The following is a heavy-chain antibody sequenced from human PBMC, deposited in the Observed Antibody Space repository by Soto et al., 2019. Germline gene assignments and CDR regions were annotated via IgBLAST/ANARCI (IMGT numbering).Heavy chain of an antibody. V-gene: IGHV1-18*01. CDR1: GYTFTSYV. J-gene: IGHJ6*02. Sequence: ASVKVSCKASGYTFTSYVISWLRQAPGQGLEWMGWISAYNGNTNYAQKLQGRVTMTTDTSTSTAYMELRSLRSDDTAVYYCARDGWDVVVPAALVYGMDVWGQGTTVTVSS. D-gene: IGHD2-2*01. CDR2: ISAYNGNT. CDR3: ARDGWDVVVPAALVYGMDV.